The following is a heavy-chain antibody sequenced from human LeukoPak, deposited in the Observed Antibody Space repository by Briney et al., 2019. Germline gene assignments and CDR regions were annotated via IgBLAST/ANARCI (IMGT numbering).Heavy chain of an antibody. CDR1: GYTFTSYG. Sequence: ASVKVSCKTSGYTFTSYGISWVRQAPGQGLEWMGWISAYNGNTDYAQKFQGRVTMTTDTSTSTAYMELSSLRFEDTAVYYCATTNYDSSGYPPDYWGQGTLVTVSS. CDR3: ATTNYDSSGYPPDY. CDR2: ISAYNGNT. D-gene: IGHD3-22*01. J-gene: IGHJ4*02. V-gene: IGHV1-18*01.